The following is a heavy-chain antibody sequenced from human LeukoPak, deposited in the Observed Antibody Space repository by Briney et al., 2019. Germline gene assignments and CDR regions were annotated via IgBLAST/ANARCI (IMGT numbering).Heavy chain of an antibody. V-gene: IGHV3-30-3*01. CDR2: ISFDGSSK. CDR3: ARDAHTYFDY. Sequence: GGPLRLSCAASGFTFSTYAMHWVRQAPGKGLEWVAVISFDGSSKSYADSVKGRFTISRDNSKNTLYLQMNSLRAEDTAVYYCARDAHTYFDYWGRGTLVTVSS. J-gene: IGHJ4*02. D-gene: IGHD3-16*01. CDR1: GFTFSTYA.